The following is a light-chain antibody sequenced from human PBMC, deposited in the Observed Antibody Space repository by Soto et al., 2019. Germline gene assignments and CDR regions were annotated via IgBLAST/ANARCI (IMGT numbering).Light chain of an antibody. V-gene: IGKV1-5*01. Sequence: DIQMTQSPSTLSASVGDRVTITCRASQSISSWLAWYQQKPGKAPKLLIYDASSLESGVPSRFSGSGSGTDFTLTISSLQPDDFATYYCQQYNSYPITFGQGTQLEIK. CDR2: DAS. J-gene: IGKJ5*01. CDR1: QSISSW. CDR3: QQYNSYPIT.